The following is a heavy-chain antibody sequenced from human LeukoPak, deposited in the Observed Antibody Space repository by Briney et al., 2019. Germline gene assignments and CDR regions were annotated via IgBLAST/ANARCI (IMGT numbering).Heavy chain of an antibody. D-gene: IGHD1-26*01. V-gene: IGHV4-30-2*01. CDR3: AREWVGSQGI. CDR1: GGSISSGGYY. Sequence: SETLSLTCTVSGGSISSGGYYWSWIRQPPGKGLEWIGYIYHSGSTYYNPSLKSRVTISVDRSKNQFSLKLSSVTAADTAVYYCAREWVGSQGIWGQGTMVTVSS. J-gene: IGHJ3*02. CDR2: IYHSGST.